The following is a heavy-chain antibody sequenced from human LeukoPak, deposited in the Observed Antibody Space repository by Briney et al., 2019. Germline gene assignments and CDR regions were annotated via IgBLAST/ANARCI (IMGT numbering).Heavy chain of an antibody. CDR1: GGSISSSSYY. D-gene: IGHD3-9*01. V-gene: IGHV4-39*01. CDR2: IYYSGST. CDR3: ARHDGLRYFDWLLYPSPEYYYYYMDV. J-gene: IGHJ6*03. Sequence: SETLSLTCTVSGGSISSSSYYWGWIRQRPGKGLEWIGSIYYSGSTYYNPSLKSRVTISVDTSKNLFSLKLSSVTAADTAVYYCARHDGLRYFDWLLYPSPEYYYYYMDVWGKGTTVTVSS.